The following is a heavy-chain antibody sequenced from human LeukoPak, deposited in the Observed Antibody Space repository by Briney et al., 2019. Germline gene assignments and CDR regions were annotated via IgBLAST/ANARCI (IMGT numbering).Heavy chain of an antibody. CDR1: GYTFTSYG. CDR2: ISAYNGNT. V-gene: IGHV1-18*01. D-gene: IGHD2-2*01. CDR3: ARVEPVVPAARSMDV. J-gene: IGHJ6*03. Sequence: ASVKVSCKASGYTFTSYGISWVRQAPGQGLERMGWISAYNGNTNYAQKLQGRVTMTTDTSTSTAYMELRSLRSDDTAVYYCARVEPVVPAARSMDVWGKGTTVTVSS.